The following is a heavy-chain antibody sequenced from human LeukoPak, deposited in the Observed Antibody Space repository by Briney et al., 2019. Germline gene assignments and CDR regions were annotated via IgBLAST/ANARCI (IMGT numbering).Heavy chain of an antibody. V-gene: IGHV4-39*01. D-gene: IGHD6-19*01. J-gene: IGHJ4*02. CDR3: ARLVSVIAVAGL. Sequence: SETLSLTCTVSGGSISSSSYYWGWIRQPPGKGLEWIGSIYYSGSTYYNPSLKSRVTISVDTSKNQFSLTLSSVTAADTAVYYCARLVSVIAVAGLWGQGTLVTVSS. CDR1: GGSISSSSYY. CDR2: IYYSGST.